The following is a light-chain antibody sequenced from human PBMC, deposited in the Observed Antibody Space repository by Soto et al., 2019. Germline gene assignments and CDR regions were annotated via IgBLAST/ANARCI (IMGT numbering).Light chain of an antibody. Sequence: QSALTQPPSASGSPGQSVTISCTGTISDVGGYNYVSWYQQHPGKAPKLIIYEVSERPSGVPDRFSGSKSGNTASLTVSGLQAEDEADYYCGSYAGFNNYVAFGGGTQLTVL. J-gene: IGLJ2*01. CDR3: GSYAGFNNYVA. CDR2: EVS. V-gene: IGLV2-8*01. CDR1: ISDVGGYNY.